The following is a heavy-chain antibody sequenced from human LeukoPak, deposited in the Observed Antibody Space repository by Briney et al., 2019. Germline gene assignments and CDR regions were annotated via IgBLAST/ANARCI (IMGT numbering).Heavy chain of an antibody. CDR2: ISRSSRHV. CDR3: VRVPFRGSSWPNWFDP. J-gene: IGHJ5*02. D-gene: IGHD6-13*01. V-gene: IGHV3-21*01. CDR1: GFTFSDYS. Sequence: NPGGSLRLSCAASGFTFSDYSMNWVRQAPGKGLEWVSSISRSSRHVYYAGSVKGRFTISRDNAKNSLYLQMNSLRAEDMAVYFCVRVPFRGSSWPNWFDPWGQGTLVTVSS.